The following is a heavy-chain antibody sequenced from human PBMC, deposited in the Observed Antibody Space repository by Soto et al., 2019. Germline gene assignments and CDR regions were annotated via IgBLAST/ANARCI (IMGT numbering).Heavy chain of an antibody. V-gene: IGHV3-33*01. D-gene: IGHD6-13*01. CDR1: GFTFSSYG. CDR3: ARDHLAAASYFDY. J-gene: IGHJ4*02. CDR2: IWYDGSNK. Sequence: GGSLRLSCAASGFTFSSYGMHWVRQAPGKGLEWVAVIWYDGSNKYYADSVKGRFTISRDNSKNTLYLQMNSLRAEDTAVYYCARDHLAAASYFDYWGQGTLVTVSS.